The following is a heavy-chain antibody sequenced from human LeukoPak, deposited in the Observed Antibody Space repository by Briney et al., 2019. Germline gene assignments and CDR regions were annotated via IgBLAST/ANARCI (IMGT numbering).Heavy chain of an antibody. D-gene: IGHD1-26*01. CDR3: AREELLGAYYYYGMDV. J-gene: IGHJ6*02. V-gene: IGHV3-66*01. CDR1: GFTVSNNH. CDR2: IYSGGTT. Sequence: GGSLRLSCAASGFTVSNNHMSWVRQAPGKGLEWVSVIYSGGTTNYADSVRGRFTISRDTSKNTVYLQMNSLRAEDTAVYYCAREELLGAYYYYGMDVWGQGTTVTVSS.